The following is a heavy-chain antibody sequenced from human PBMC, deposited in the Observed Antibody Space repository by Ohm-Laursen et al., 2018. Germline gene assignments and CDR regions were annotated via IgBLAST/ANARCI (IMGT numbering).Heavy chain of an antibody. CDR3: ARCGGDCLSPLNWFDP. CDR1: GGSISSDY. D-gene: IGHD2-21*02. Sequence: TLSLTCPVSGGSISSDYWSWIRQPAGKGLEWIGHIYTSGSTNYNPSLKSRVTMSVDTSKNQFSLKLSSVTAADTAVYYCARCGGDCLSPLNWFDPWGQGTLVTVSS. V-gene: IGHV4-4*07. J-gene: IGHJ5*02. CDR2: IYTSGST.